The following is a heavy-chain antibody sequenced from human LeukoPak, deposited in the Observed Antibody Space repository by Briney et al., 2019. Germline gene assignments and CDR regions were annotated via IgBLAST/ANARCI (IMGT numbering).Heavy chain of an antibody. CDR2: ISSTSSYI. D-gene: IGHD6-19*01. Sequence: GGSLRPSCAASGFTFSTYSMNWVRQAPGKGLEWVSSISSTSSYIYYADSVKGRLTISRDNAQKSLYLQMNSLRAEDTAVYYCARVGYSSGWYFDYWGQGTLVTVSS. CDR1: GFTFSTYS. V-gene: IGHV3-21*01. CDR3: ARVGYSSGWYFDY. J-gene: IGHJ4*02.